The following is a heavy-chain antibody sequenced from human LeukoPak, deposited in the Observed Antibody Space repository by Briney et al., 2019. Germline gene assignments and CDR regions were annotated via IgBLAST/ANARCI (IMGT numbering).Heavy chain of an antibody. CDR3: ARYYGAQGNL. CDR2: IYYSGST. Sequence: SESLSLACTFSRGSISSGGYYSSWIRQPPGKGLEWLGYIYYSGSTYYNPSLKSRVTISVDTSKNQFSLKLSSVTAADTAVYYCARYYGAQGNLWGRGTLVTVSS. V-gene: IGHV4-31*03. D-gene: IGHD4-17*01. CDR1: RGSISSGGYY. J-gene: IGHJ2*01.